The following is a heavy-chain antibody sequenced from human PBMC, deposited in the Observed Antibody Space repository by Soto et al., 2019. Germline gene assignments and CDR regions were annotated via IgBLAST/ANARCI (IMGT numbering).Heavy chain of an antibody. J-gene: IGHJ6*02. CDR2: ISVSADST. V-gene: IGHV3-23*01. Sequence: EVQLLESGGGFIHPGGSLRLSCAASGFSFSSFAMNWVRQAPGKGLEWVSIISVSADSTFYADSVKGRFTISRDNSKSTLYLQINSLRAEDTAVYYSAKTRGAMIYAISVYGMDVWGQGTTVTVSS. CDR3: AKTRGAMIYAISVYGMDV. CDR1: GFSFSSFA. D-gene: IGHD2-8*01.